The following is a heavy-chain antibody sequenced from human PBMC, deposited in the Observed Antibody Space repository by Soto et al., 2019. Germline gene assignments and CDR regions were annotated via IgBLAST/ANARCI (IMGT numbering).Heavy chain of an antibody. CDR2: ISYDGSNK. CDR3: ARVTGYSSYYYYYGMDV. D-gene: IGHD4-4*01. Sequence: GGSLRLSCAASGFTFSSYAMHWVRQAPGKGLEWVAVISYDGSNKYYADSVKGRFTISRDNSKNTLYLQMNSLRAEDTAVYYCARVTGYSSYYYYYGMDVWGQGTTVTVYS. V-gene: IGHV3-30-3*01. J-gene: IGHJ6*02. CDR1: GFTFSSYA.